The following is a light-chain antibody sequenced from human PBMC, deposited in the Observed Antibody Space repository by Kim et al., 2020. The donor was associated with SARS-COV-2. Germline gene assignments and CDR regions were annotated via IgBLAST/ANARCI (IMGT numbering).Light chain of an antibody. J-gene: IGKJ1*01. V-gene: IGKV1-27*01. Sequence: DIQMTQSPSSLSASVGDRVTLTCRASQDIGHYLAWYQQKPGKVPKLLITDASTLRSGVPSRFSGSGSGTDFTLTINSLQPEDVATYYCQKYDGSPWTFGQVTKVDIK. CDR3: QKYDGSPWT. CDR2: DAS. CDR1: QDIGHY.